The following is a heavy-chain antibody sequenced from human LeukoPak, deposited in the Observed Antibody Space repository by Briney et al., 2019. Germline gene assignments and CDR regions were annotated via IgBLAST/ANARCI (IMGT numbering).Heavy chain of an antibody. CDR3: AKALEEYCGSGSCYLDY. CDR1: GFTFSSYA. CDR2: ISSSGGST. D-gene: IGHD2-15*01. Sequence: PGGSLRLSCAASGFTFSSYAMSWVRQAPGKGLEWVSVISSSGGSTYYAGSVKGRFTISRDNSKNTLYLQMFSLRAEDTAVYFCAKALEEYCGSGSCYLDYWGQGTLVTVSS. V-gene: IGHV3-23*01. J-gene: IGHJ4*02.